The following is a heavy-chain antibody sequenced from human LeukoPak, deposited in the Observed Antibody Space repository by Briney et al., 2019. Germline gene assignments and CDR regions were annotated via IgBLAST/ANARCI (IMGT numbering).Heavy chain of an antibody. J-gene: IGHJ4*02. CDR2: IIPIFGTA. CDR3: ARVGLELRGGLDY. D-gene: IGHD1-7*01. CDR1: GGTFSSYA. Sequence: SVKVSCKASGGTFSSYAISWVRQAPGQGLEWMGRIIPIFGTANYAQKFQGRVTITTDESTSTAYMELSSLRSDDTAVYYCARVGLELRGGLDYWGQGTLVTVSS. V-gene: IGHV1-69*05.